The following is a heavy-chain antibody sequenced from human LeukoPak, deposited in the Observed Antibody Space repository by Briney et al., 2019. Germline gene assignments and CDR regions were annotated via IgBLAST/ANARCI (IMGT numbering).Heavy chain of an antibody. J-gene: IGHJ6*03. CDR1: GGSFSGYY. Sequence: SETLSLTCAVYGGSFSGYYWSWIRQPPGKGLEWIGEINHSGSTNYNPSLKSRVTISVDTSKNQFSLKLSSVTAADTAVYFCARGRVSTSSWYSTYYYYFYMDVWGKGTTVTVSS. CDR3: ARGRVSTSSWYSTYYYYFYMDV. CDR2: INHSGST. V-gene: IGHV4-34*01. D-gene: IGHD6-13*01.